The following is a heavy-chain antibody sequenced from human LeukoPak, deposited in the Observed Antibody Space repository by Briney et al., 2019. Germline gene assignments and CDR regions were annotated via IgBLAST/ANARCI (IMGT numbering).Heavy chain of an antibody. CDR2: INHSGST. CDR1: GGSFSGYY. CDR3: ARVSSGWYNSYYYYMDV. Sequence: SETLSLTCAVYGGSFSGYYWSWIRQPPGKGLEWIGEINHSGSTNYNPSLKSRVTISVDTSKNQFSLKLSSVTAADTAVYYCARVSSGWYNSYYYYMDVWGKGTTVTVSS. J-gene: IGHJ6*03. D-gene: IGHD6-19*01. V-gene: IGHV4-34*01.